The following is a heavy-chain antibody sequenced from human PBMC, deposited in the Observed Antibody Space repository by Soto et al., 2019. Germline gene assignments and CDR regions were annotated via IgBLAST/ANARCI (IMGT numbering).Heavy chain of an antibody. CDR2: INAGNGNT. D-gene: IGHD3-3*01. V-gene: IGHV1-3*01. J-gene: IGHJ6*02. CDR3: ARTRRITIFGVVIWADYYGMDV. CDR1: GYTFTSYA. Sequence: QVQLVQSGAEVKKPGASVKVSCKASGYTFTSYAMHWVRQAPGQRLEWMGWINAGNGNTKYSQKFQGRVTITRDTSASTAYMELSSLRSEDTAVYYCARTRRITIFGVVIWADYYGMDVWGQGTTVTVSS.